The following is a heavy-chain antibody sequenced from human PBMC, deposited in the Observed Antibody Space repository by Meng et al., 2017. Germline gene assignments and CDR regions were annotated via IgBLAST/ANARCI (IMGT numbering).Heavy chain of an antibody. CDR3: ARGRGYSYGYRGGAFDI. D-gene: IGHD5-18*01. CDR2: INHSGST. V-gene: IGHV4-34*01. CDR1: GGSFSGYY. Sequence: QGHLQQWGAGLLKPSEPLSLTCAVYGGSFSGYYWSWIRQPPGKGLEWIGEINHSGSTNYNPSLKSRVTISVDTSKNQFSLKLSSVTAADTAVYYCARGRGYSYGYRGGAFDIWGQGTMVTVAS. J-gene: IGHJ3*02.